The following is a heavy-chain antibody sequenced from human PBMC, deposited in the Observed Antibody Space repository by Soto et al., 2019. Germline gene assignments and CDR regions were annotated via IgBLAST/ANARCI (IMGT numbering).Heavy chain of an antibody. CDR3: ASFGIAVAGFT. CDR1: GGSISSYY. CDR2: IYYSGST. V-gene: IGHV4-59*08. J-gene: IGHJ3*01. D-gene: IGHD6-19*01. Sequence: SETLSLTCSVSGGSISSYYWSWIRQPPGKGLEWIGYIYYSGSTNYNPSLKSRVTISVDTSKNQFSLKLSSVTAADTAVYYCASFGIAVAGFTWGQGTMVTVSS.